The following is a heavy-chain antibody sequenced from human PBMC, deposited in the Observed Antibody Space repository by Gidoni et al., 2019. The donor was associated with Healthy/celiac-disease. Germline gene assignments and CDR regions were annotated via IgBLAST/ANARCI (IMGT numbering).Heavy chain of an antibody. D-gene: IGHD3-22*01. V-gene: IGHV4-30-4*01. CDR1: GGSISSGDYY. CDR3: ARVSIRNYYDPWFDP. J-gene: IGHJ5*02. Sequence: QVQLQESGPGLVKPSQTLSLTCTVSGGSISSGDYYWSWIRQPPGKGLEWIGYIYYSGSTYYNPSLKSRVTISVDTSKNQFSLKLSSVTAADTAVYYCARVSIRNYYDPWFDPWGQGTLVTVSS. CDR2: IYYSGST.